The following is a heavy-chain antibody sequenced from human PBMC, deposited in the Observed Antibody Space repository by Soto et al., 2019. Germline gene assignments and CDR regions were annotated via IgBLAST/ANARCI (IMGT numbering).Heavy chain of an antibody. D-gene: IGHD2-15*01. CDR2: INPSGGST. J-gene: IGHJ4*02. V-gene: IGHV1-46*03. CDR1: GYTFTSYY. CDR3: ARGGYCSGGSCYSLDY. Sequence: QVQLVQSGAEVKKPGASVKFSCKASGYTFTSYYMHWVRQAPGQGLEWMGIINPSGGSTSYAQKFQGRVTMTRDTSTSTVYMELSSLRSEDTAVYYCARGGYCSGGSCYSLDYWGQGTLVTVSS.